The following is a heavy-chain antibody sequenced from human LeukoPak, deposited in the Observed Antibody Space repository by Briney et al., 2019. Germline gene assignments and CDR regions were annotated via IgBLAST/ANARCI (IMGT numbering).Heavy chain of an antibody. D-gene: IGHD3-3*01. J-gene: IGHJ4*02. CDR3: ARGRLLRFLEWFFDY. V-gene: IGHV4-39*01. Sequence: ASETLSLTCTVSGDSISTSNSYWGWIRQPPGKGLEWIGSIYYSGNTYYNASLKSRVTISVDTSKNQFSLKLTSVTAADTAVYYCARGRLLRFLEWFFDYWGQGTLVTVSS. CDR1: GDSISTSNSY. CDR2: IYYSGNT.